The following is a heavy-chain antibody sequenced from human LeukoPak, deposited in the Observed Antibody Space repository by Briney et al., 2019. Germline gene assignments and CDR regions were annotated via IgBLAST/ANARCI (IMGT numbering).Heavy chain of an antibody. CDR1: GFTFSSYA. J-gene: IGHJ4*02. CDR2: ISSGGDRT. D-gene: IGHD4-17*01. CDR3: AKGDYGDYGIFAS. Sequence: GGSLRLSCAASGFTFSSYAMSWVRQAPGKGLGWVSAISSGGDRTYYADSVKGRFTISRDNSKNTLYLQMNSLKADDTAIYYCAKGDYGDYGIFASWGQGTLVTVSS. V-gene: IGHV3-23*01.